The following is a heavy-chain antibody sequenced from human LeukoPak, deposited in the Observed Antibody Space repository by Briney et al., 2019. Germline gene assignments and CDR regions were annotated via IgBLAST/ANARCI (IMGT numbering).Heavy chain of an antibody. CDR2: ISGSGGNT. CDR1: GFIFSSYA. CDR3: AKGRGYSSLGPGY. J-gene: IGHJ4*02. Sequence: GGSLRLSCAASGFIFSSYAMSWVRQAPGKGLEWVSGISGSGGNTYYADSVKGRFTISRDNSKSTLYVQMNGLRAEDTAVYYCAKGRGYSSLGPGYWGQGNLVSVSS. V-gene: IGHV3-23*01. D-gene: IGHD4-11*01.